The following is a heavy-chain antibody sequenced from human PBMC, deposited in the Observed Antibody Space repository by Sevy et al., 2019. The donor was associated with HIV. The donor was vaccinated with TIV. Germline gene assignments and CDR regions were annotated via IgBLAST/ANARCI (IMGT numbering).Heavy chain of an antibody. CDR2: IDPKSGGT. J-gene: IGHJ4*02. CDR1: GYTFSVKY. D-gene: IGHD1-20*01. V-gene: IGHV1-2*02. Sequence: ASVKVSCKASGYTFSVKYIHWVRQAPGQGLEWVGWIDPKSGGTSYAQKFQGRVSMTRDTSISTAYMELYWLTSDDTAVYYCARGGSKWNDHYFDYWGQGSLVTVSS. CDR3: ARGGSKWNDHYFDY.